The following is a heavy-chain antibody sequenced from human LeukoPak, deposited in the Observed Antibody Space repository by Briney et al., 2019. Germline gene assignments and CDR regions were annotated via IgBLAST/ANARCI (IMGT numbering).Heavy chain of an antibody. CDR2: MNPNSGNT. V-gene: IGHV1-8*01. CDR3: ARDPSNTSGWKTWFDT. J-gene: IGHJ5*02. CDR1: GYTFTSYD. Sequence: ASVKVSCKASGYTFTSYDINWVRQATGQGLEWMGWMNPNSGNTGYAQKFQGRVTMTRNTSISTAYMELRSLRSDDTAVYYCARDPSNTSGWKTWFDTWGQGTLVTVSS. D-gene: IGHD2-2*01.